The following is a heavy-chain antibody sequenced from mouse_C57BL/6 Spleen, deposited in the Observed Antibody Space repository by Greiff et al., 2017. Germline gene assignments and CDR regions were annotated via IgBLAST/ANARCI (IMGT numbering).Heavy chain of an antibody. Sequence: QVQLKQPGTELVKPGASVKLSCKASGYTFTSYWMHWVKQRPGQGLEWIGNINPSNGGTNYNEKFKSKATLTVDKSSSTAYMQLSSLTSEDSAVYYCARSVKGNWVYFDYWGQGTTLTVSS. V-gene: IGHV1-53*01. CDR3: ARSVKGNWVYFDY. D-gene: IGHD3-3*01. J-gene: IGHJ2*01. CDR2: INPSNGGT. CDR1: GYTFTSYW.